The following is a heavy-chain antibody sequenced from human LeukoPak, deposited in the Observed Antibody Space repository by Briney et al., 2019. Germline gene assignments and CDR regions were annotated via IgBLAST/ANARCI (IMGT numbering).Heavy chain of an antibody. D-gene: IGHD1-26*01. J-gene: IGHJ4*02. Sequence: GASVKVSCKAAGGTFSSYAISWVRQAPGQGLEWMGRIIPILGIANYAQKFQGRVTITADKSTSTAYMELSSLRSEDTAVYYCAEEDSGSSWTYWGQGTLVTVSS. CDR2: IIPILGIA. CDR1: GGTFSSYA. V-gene: IGHV1-69*04. CDR3: AEEDSGSSWTY.